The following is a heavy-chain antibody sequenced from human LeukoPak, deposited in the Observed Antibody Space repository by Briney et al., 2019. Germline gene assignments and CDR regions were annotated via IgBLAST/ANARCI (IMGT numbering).Heavy chain of an antibody. CDR3: AELGITMIGGV. D-gene: IGHD3-10*02. CDR2: IHWNGGRT. CDR1: GFTFSNYW. V-gene: IGHV3-20*04. Sequence: GGSLRLSCAASGFTFSNYWMHWVRQAPGKGLEWVSRIHWNGGRTGYADSVKGRFTISRDNAKNSLYLQMNSLRAEDTAVYYCAELGITMIGGVWGKGTTVTISS. J-gene: IGHJ6*04.